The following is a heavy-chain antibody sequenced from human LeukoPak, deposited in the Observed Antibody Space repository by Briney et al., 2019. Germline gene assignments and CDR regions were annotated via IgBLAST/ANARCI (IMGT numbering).Heavy chain of an antibody. J-gene: IGHJ5*02. Sequence: QPGGSLRLSCAASGSTVSSNYMSWVRQAPGKGLQWISVIYSGGSTYYADSVKGRFTISRDNSKNTLYLQMNSLRAEDTAVYYCAGGGGGYCSSTSCYVNWFDPWGQGTLVTVSS. CDR3: AGGGGGYCSSTSCYVNWFDP. D-gene: IGHD2-2*01. CDR1: GSTVSSNY. CDR2: IYSGGST. V-gene: IGHV3-66*02.